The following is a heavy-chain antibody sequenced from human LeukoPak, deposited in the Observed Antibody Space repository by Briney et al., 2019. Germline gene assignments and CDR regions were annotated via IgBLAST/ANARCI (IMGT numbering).Heavy chain of an antibody. D-gene: IGHD2-15*01. CDR3: AKGGRYCSGGSCYPGLDY. V-gene: IGHV3-23*01. Sequence: PGGSLRLSCAASGFTFSSYAMSWVRQAPGKGLEWVSAISGSGGSTYYADSVKGRFTISRDNSKNTLYVQMNSLRAEDTAVYYCAKGGRYCSGGSCYPGLDYWGQGTLVTVSS. CDR1: GFTFSSYA. J-gene: IGHJ4*02. CDR2: ISGSGGST.